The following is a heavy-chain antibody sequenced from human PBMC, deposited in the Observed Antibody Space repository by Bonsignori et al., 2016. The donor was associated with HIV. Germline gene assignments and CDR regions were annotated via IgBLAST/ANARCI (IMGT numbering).Heavy chain of an antibody. Sequence: VRQAPGKGLEWVSSISSSSSYIYYADSVKGRFTISRDNAKNSLYLQMNSLRAEDTAVYYCARDSHIVVVIAEKPRNYYYYMDVWGKGTTVTVSS. D-gene: IGHD2-21*01. CDR3: ARDSHIVVVIAEKPRNYYYYMDV. CDR2: ISSSSSYI. V-gene: IGHV3-21*01. J-gene: IGHJ6*03.